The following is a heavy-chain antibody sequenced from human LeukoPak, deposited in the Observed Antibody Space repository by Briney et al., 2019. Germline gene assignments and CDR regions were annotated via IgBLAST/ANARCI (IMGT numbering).Heavy chain of an antibody. CDR3: ATTYYYDRSGYAGY. CDR2: INSDGTTT. CDR1: GFTFSSYA. V-gene: IGHV3-74*01. J-gene: IGHJ4*02. D-gene: IGHD3-22*01. Sequence: QTGGSLRLSGAASGFTFSSYAMSWVRQAPGKGLVWVSRINSDGTTTDYADSVKGRFSISRDNAKNTVYLQMNSLGAGDTALYYCATTYYYDRSGYAGYWGQGTLVTVSS.